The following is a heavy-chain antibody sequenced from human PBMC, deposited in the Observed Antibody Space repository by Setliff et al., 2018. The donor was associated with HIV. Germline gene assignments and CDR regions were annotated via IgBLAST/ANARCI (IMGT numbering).Heavy chain of an antibody. V-gene: IGHV4-59*11. CDR1: GPSINIHY. CDR3: AKGAGFYGDYTFDH. CDR2: IYSTGGT. D-gene: IGHD4-17*01. Sequence: TLSLTCTVSGPSINIHYWSWIRQSPGKAFEWIGYIYSTGGTNYNPSLQSRVTISMVASRNQFSLKVTSVTAADTAVYYCAKGAGFYGDYTFDHWGQGRQVTVSS. J-gene: IGHJ4*02.